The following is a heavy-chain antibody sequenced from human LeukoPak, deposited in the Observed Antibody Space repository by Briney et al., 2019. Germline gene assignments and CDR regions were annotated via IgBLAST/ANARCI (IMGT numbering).Heavy chain of an antibody. Sequence: GGSLRLSCAASGFTFSSFGMHWVRQAPGKGLEWVAVIWYDGTNKYYADSVKGRFTISRDNSKNTLYLQMNSLRAEDTAVYYCARAPSYGLRGVIVYHYGMDVWGQGTTVTVSS. J-gene: IGHJ6*02. V-gene: IGHV3-33*01. CDR1: GFTFSSFG. CDR2: IWYDGTNK. CDR3: ARAPSYGLRGVIVYHYGMDV. D-gene: IGHD3-10*01.